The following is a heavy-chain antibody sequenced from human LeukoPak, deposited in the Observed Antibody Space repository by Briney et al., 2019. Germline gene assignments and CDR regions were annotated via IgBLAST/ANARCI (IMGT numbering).Heavy chain of an antibody. J-gene: IGHJ4*02. Sequence: GASVKVSCKASGGTFISYAISWVRQAPGQGLEWMGIINPSGGSTSYAQKFQGRVTMTRDTSTSTVYMELSSLRSEDTAVYYCARGGRIAVAGFDYWGQGTLVTVSS. CDR2: INPSGGST. V-gene: IGHV1-46*01. D-gene: IGHD6-19*01. CDR1: GGTFISYA. CDR3: ARGGRIAVAGFDY.